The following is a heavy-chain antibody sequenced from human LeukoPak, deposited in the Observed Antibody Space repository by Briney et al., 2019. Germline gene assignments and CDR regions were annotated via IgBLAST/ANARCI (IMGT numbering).Heavy chain of an antibody. CDR3: AICGSRCDY. Sequence: PSETLSLTCAVYGGSFSGYYWSWIRQPPGKGLGWIGEINHSGSTNYNPSLKSRVTISVDTSKNQFSLKLSSVTAADTAVYYCAICGSRCDYWGQGTLVTVSS. CDR2: INHSGST. D-gene: IGHD1-26*01. J-gene: IGHJ4*02. V-gene: IGHV4-34*01. CDR1: GGSFSGYY.